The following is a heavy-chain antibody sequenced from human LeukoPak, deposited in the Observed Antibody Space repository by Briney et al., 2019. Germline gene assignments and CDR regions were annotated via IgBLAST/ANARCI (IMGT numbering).Heavy chain of an antibody. J-gene: IGHJ4*02. CDR2: ISNNGGYT. D-gene: IGHD2-15*01. CDR1: GFTFSSSA. Sequence: GGSLRLSCAAPGFTFSSSAMSWVRQAPGKGLEWVSAISNNGGYTYYANSVQGRFTISRDNSKSTLCLQMNSLRAEDTAVYYCAKQLGYCSDGSCYFPYWGQGTLVTVSS. V-gene: IGHV3-23*01. CDR3: AKQLGYCSDGSCYFPY.